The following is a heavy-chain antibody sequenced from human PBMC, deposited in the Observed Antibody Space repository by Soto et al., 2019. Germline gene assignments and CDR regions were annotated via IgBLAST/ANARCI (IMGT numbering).Heavy chain of an antibody. J-gene: IGHJ4*02. CDR2: ISGSGGST. V-gene: IGHV3-23*01. D-gene: IGHD6-13*01. Sequence: GGSLRLSCAASGFTFSSYAMSWVRQAPGKGLEWVSAISGSGGSTYYADSVKGRFTISRDNSKNTLYLQMNSLRAEDTAVYYCAKGIARVPSGANAYWGQGTLVTVS. CDR3: AKGIARVPSGANAY. CDR1: GFTFSSYA.